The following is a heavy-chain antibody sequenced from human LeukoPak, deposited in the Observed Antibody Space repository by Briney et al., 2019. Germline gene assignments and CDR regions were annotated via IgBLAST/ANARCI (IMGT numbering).Heavy chain of an antibody. Sequence: PGGSLRLSCAASGFTFSSYAMSWVRQAPGKGLEWVSAISGSGGSTYYADSVKGRFTISRDNSKNTLYLQTNSLRAEDTAVYYCAKDQYYDLWSGYSNWFDPWGQGTLVTVSS. CDR2: ISGSGGST. J-gene: IGHJ5*01. CDR1: GFTFSSYA. D-gene: IGHD3-3*01. CDR3: AKDQYYDLWSGYSNWFDP. V-gene: IGHV3-23*01.